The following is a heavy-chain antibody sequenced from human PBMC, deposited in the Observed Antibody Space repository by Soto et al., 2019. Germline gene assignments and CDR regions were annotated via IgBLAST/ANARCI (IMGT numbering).Heavy chain of an antibody. CDR3: QYPYVTRGYSAFDM. CDR1: GDSVNSGHW. CDR2: IFQSGTT. D-gene: IGHD6-13*01. J-gene: IGHJ3*02. V-gene: IGHV4-4*02. Sequence: SETLSLTCAVSGDSVNSGHWWTWVRQPPGKGLEWIGEIFQSGTTNYNPSLKGRVTILVDKSKNQVSLTLSSVTAADTDMYYCQYPYVTRGYSAFDMWGQGTMVTVSS.